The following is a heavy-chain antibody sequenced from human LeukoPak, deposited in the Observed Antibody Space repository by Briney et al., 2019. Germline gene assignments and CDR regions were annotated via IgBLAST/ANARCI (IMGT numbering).Heavy chain of an antibody. CDR2: ISYDGSNK. J-gene: IGHJ4*02. CDR3: ARVGSSSLDY. CDR1: GFTFSSYA. Sequence: GRSLRLSRAASGFTFSSYAMHWVRQAPGKGLEWVAVISYDGSNKYYADSVKGRFTISRDNSKNTLYLQMNSLRAEDTAVYYCARVGSSSLDYWGQGTLVTVSS. D-gene: IGHD6-6*01. V-gene: IGHV3-30-3*01.